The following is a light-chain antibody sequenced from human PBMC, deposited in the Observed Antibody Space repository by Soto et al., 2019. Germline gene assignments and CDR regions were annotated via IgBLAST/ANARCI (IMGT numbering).Light chain of an antibody. CDR1: QSVSSNF. V-gene: IGKV3-20*01. CDR2: GAS. J-gene: IGKJ4*01. Sequence: EIVLTQSPATLSLSPGEGATLSCRASQSVSSNFLAWYQEKPGQAPRLLIYGASSRATGIPDRFSGSGSGTDFTLTISRLEPEDFAVYYCQQYGSSPLTFGGGTRWIS. CDR3: QQYGSSPLT.